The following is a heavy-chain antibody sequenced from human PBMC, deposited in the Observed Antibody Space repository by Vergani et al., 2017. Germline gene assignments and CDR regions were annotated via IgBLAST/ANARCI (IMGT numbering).Heavy chain of an antibody. CDR3: ARDPGQQLVRRENWFDP. D-gene: IGHD6-13*01. V-gene: IGHV5-51*03. Sequence: EVQLVQSGAEVKKPGESLKISCKVSGYSFINYWIGWVRQLPGKGLEWMAIVFPADSTTRYSPSFQGQVTISADISISTAYLQWSSLKASDTAMYYCARDPGQQLVRRENWFDPWGQGTLVTVSS. J-gene: IGHJ5*02. CDR1: GYSFINYW. CDR2: VFPADSTT.